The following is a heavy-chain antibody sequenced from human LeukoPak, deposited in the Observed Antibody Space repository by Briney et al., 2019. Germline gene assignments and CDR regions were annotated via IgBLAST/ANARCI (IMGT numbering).Heavy chain of an antibody. Sequence: GGSLRLSCAASGFTFSNYYMSWIRQAPGKGLEWVSYINGSSTYTTYADAVKGRFTISRDNAKRSLYLQMNSLRAEDTAVYYCARDFVYGYSLQYCQDWGGGTLDTV. CDR2: INGSSTYT. J-gene: IGHJ1*01. CDR1: GFTFSNYY. V-gene: IGHV3-11*05. D-gene: IGHD5/OR15-5a*01. CDR3: ARDFVYGYSLQYCQD.